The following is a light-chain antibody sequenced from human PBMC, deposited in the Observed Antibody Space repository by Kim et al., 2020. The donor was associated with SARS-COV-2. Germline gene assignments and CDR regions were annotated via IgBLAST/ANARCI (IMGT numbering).Light chain of an antibody. V-gene: IGKV3-15*01. Sequence: SLSPGERATLSCRASQTVSTNLAWYQQKPGQAPRLLIYGASTRATDIPARFSGSGSGTEFTLTISSLQSEDFAVYYCQQYYNFRTFGQGTKVDIK. CDR1: QTVSTN. CDR2: GAS. CDR3: QQYYNFRT. J-gene: IGKJ1*01.